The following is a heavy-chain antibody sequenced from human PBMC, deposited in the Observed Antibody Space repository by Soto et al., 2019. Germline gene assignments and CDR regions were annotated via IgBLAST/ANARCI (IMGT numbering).Heavy chain of an antibody. CDR2: IYYSGST. CDR1: GGSISSSSYY. J-gene: IGHJ4*02. V-gene: IGHV4-39*01. D-gene: IGHD3-9*01. Sequence: PSETLSLTCTVSGGSISSSSYYWGWIRQPPGKGLEWIGSIYYSGSTYYNPSLKSRVTISVDTSKNQFSLKLSSVTAADTAVYYCAIRTYYDILTGTIDYCGQGTLVTV. CDR3: AIRTYYDILTGTIDY.